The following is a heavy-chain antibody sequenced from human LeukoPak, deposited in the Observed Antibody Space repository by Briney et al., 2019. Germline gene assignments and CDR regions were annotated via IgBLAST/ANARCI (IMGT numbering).Heavy chain of an antibody. CDR3: ASFNYGPGRIDY. CDR2: IYTSGST. J-gene: IGHJ4*02. Sequence: PSETLSLTCTVSGGSISSGSYYWSWIRQPAGKRLEWIGRIYTSGSTNYNPSLKSRVTISVDTSKNQFSLKLSSVTAADTAVYYCASFNYGPGRIDYWGQGTLVTVSS. CDR1: GGSISSGSYY. D-gene: IGHD3-10*01. V-gene: IGHV4-61*02.